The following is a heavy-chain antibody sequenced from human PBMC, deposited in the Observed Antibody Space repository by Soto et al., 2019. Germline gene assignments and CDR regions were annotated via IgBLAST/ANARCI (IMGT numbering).Heavy chain of an antibody. D-gene: IGHD2-8*01. Sequence: SVKVSCKASGFTFTSSAFQWVRQARGQRLEWIGWIAVGSGYTNYAQRFQDRVTLTRDMSTATTYMELSRLTSEDTAIYYCAADATAWQQMVPSDYWGQGTLVTSPQ. CDR2: IAVGSGYT. CDR1: GFTFTSSA. CDR3: AADATAWQQMVPSDY. J-gene: IGHJ4*02. V-gene: IGHV1-58*01.